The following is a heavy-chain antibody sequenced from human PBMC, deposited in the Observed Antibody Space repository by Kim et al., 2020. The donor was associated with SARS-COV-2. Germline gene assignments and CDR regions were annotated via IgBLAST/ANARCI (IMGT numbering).Heavy chain of an antibody. J-gene: IGHJ5*02. Sequence: SETLSLTCAVYGGSFSGYYWSWIRQPPGKGLEWIGEINHSGSTNYNPSLKSRVTISVDTSKNQFSLKLSSVTAADTAVYYCARGTYIVVVPAARMDWFDPWGQGTLVTVSS. CDR2: INHSGST. CDR3: ARGTYIVVVPAARMDWFDP. V-gene: IGHV4-34*01. D-gene: IGHD2-2*01. CDR1: GGSFSGYY.